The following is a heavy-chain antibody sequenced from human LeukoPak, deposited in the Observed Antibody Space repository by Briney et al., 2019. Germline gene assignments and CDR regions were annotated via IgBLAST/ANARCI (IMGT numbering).Heavy chain of an antibody. D-gene: IGHD3-3*01. V-gene: IGHV3-21*01. CDR3: ARDLLYYDFWSGYYTSSALDAFDI. J-gene: IGHJ3*02. Sequence: PGGSLRLSCAASGFTFSSYSMNWVRQAPGKGLEWVSSISSSSSYIYYADSVKGRFTIPRDNAKNSLYLQMNSLRAEDTAVYYCARDLLYYDFWSGYYTSSALDAFDIWGQGTMVTVSS. CDR1: GFTFSSYS. CDR2: ISSSSSYI.